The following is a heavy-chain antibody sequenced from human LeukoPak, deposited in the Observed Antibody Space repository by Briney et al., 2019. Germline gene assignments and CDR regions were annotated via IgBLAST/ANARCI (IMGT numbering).Heavy chain of an antibody. D-gene: IGHD3-22*01. J-gene: IGHJ5*02. CDR3: ARIGHYYDSSRNNWFDP. CDR1: GGSFSGYY. CDR2: INHSGST. V-gene: IGHV4-34*01. Sequence: SETLSLTCAVYGGSFSGYYWSWIRQPPGKGLEWIGEINHSGSTNYNPSLKSRVTISVDTSKNQFSLKLSSVTAADTAVYYCARIGHYYDSSRNNWFDPWGQGTLVTVSS.